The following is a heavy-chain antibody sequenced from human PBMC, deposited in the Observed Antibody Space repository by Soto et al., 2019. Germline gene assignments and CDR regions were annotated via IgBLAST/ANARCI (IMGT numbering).Heavy chain of an antibody. CDR1: GGSISSGGYS. CDR2: IYHSGST. J-gene: IGHJ5*02. Sequence: QLQLQESGSGLVKPSQTLSLTCAVSGGSISSGGYSWSWIRQPPGKGLEWIGYIYHSGSTYYNPSLKSRVTISVDRPKNQFSLKLSSGTAADTAVYYCARASYYYDSSGYYVNWFDPWGKGTLVTVSS. V-gene: IGHV4-30-2*01. CDR3: ARASYYYDSSGYYVNWFDP. D-gene: IGHD3-22*01.